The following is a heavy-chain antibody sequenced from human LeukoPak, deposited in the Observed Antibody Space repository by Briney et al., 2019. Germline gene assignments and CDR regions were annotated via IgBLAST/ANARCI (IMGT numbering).Heavy chain of an antibody. J-gene: IGHJ1*01. CDR1: GFTVSSNY. D-gene: IGHD2-15*01. CDR3: ARDVYCSGGSCYQH. V-gene: IGHV3-53*01. Sequence: GSLRLSCAASGFTVSSNYMSWVRQAPGKGLEWVSVIYSDGSTYYADSVKGRFTISRDNSKNTLYLQMNSLRAEDTAVYYCARDVYCSGGSCYQHWGQGTLVTVSS. CDR2: IYSDGST.